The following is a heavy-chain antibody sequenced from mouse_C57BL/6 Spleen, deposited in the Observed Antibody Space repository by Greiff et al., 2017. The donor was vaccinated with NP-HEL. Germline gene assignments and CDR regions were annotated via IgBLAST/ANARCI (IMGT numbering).Heavy chain of an antibody. Sequence: QVQLQQSGAELARPGASVKLSCKASGYTFTSYGISWVKQRTGQGLEWIGEIYPRSGNTYYNEKFKGKATLTADKSSSTAYMELRSLTSEDSAVYFCARFGPGYYGSSPFAYWGQGTLVTVSA. CDR2: IYPRSGNT. V-gene: IGHV1-81*01. CDR3: ARFGPGYYGSSPFAY. CDR1: GYTFTSYG. D-gene: IGHD1-1*01. J-gene: IGHJ3*01.